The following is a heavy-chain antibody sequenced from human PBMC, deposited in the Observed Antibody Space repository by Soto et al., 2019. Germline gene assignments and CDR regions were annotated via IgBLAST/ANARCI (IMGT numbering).Heavy chain of an antibody. V-gene: IGHV3-30*18. CDR2: ISYDGSNK. Sequence: PRGSLRLSCAASGFTFSSYGMHWGRQAPGKGLEWVAVISYDGSNKYYADSVKGRFTISGDNSKNTLYLQMNSLGAEDTAVYYCAKVRSGYSYGYFYYYYGMDVWGQGTTVTVSS. CDR3: AKVRSGYSYGYFYYYYGMDV. D-gene: IGHD5-18*01. J-gene: IGHJ6*02. CDR1: GFTFSSYG.